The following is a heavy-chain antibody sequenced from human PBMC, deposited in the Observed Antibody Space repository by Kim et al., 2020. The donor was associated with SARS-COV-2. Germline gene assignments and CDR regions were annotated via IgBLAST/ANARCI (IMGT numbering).Heavy chain of an antibody. CDR1: GGSISSYY. J-gene: IGHJ6*02. CDR3: VRGGDSSGYDYLYYYYGMDV. Sequence: SETLSLTCAVSGGSISSYYWSWIRPPPGKGLEWIGYIYNSGSTKYNPSLNRRVTISLDTSKKQFSLKLSSVTAADTAVYYCVRGGDSSGYDYLYYYYGMDVWGQGTTVTVSS. D-gene: IGHD3-22*01. V-gene: IGHV4-59*01. CDR2: IYNSGST.